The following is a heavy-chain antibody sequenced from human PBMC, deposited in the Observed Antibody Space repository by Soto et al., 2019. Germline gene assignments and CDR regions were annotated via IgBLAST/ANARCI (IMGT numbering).Heavy chain of an antibody. J-gene: IGHJ6*02. D-gene: IGHD6-13*01. CDR2: IYYSGST. CDR1: GGSISSGGYY. CDR3: ARDVAAAGPSYYGMDV. V-gene: IGHV4-31*03. Sequence: SETLSLTCTVSGGSISSGGYYWSWIRQHPGKGLEWIGYIYYSGSTYYNPSLKSRVTISVDTSKNQFSPKLSSVTAADTAVYYCARDVAAAGPSYYGMDVWGQGTTVTVSS.